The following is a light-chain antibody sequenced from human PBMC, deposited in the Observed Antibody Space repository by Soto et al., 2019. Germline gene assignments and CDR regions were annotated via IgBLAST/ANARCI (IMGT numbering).Light chain of an antibody. CDR3: QQYGSSPPLT. CDR1: RSVSNSF. Sequence: IVLTQSPGTLSLSPGGRATLSCRASRSVSNSFLAWYQQKPGQAPRLLLYGASSRATGIPDRFSGSGSGTDFTLTISRLETEDFAVYYCQQYGSSPPLTFGGGTKVDIK. J-gene: IGKJ4*01. CDR2: GAS. V-gene: IGKV3-20*01.